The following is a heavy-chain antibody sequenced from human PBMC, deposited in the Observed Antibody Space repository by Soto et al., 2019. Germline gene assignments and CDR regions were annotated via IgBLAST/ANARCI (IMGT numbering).Heavy chain of an antibody. D-gene: IGHD3-22*01. Sequence: GGALRLSCGASGFTFRSYAMQWVRQTPGKGLEWVAVISYGGSNKHYADSVKGRFSISRDNAKNMLYLQMDSLSSEDTAVYYCVRSMIIVVRLIGLDYWGQGTLVTVSS. V-gene: IGHV3-30-3*01. J-gene: IGHJ4*02. CDR3: VRSMIIVVRLIGLDY. CDR1: GFTFRSYA. CDR2: ISYGGSNK.